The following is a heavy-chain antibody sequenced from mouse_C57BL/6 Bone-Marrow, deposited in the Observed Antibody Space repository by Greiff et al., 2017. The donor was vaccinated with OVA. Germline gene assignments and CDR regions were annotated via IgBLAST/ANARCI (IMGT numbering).Heavy chain of an antibody. D-gene: IGHD3-1*01. J-gene: IGHJ2*01. CDR2: IDPSDSYT. V-gene: IGHV1-50*01. CDR1: GYTFTSYW. CDR3: ARWGLLGDFDY. Sequence: VQLQQPGAELVKPGASVKLSCKASGYTFTSYWMQWVKQRPGQGLEWIGEIDPSDSYTNYNQKFKGKAKLTVDTSSSTAYMQLSSLTSEDSAVXYGARWGLLGDFDYWGQGTTLTVSS.